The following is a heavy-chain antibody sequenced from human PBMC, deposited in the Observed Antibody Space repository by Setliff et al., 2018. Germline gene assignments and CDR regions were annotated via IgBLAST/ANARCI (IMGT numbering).Heavy chain of an antibody. CDR3: ARGGTYRYFDY. CDR1: GYSISSGYY. CDR2: VYHSGAA. J-gene: IGHJ4*02. Sequence: SETLSLTCAVSGYSISSGYYWGWIRQPPGKGLEFIGYVYHSGAAKYDPSLKSRVTMSVDTSKTQFSLKLNSMTTADTAVYYCARGGTYRYFDYWGQGTLVTVSS. V-gene: IGHV4-38-2*01.